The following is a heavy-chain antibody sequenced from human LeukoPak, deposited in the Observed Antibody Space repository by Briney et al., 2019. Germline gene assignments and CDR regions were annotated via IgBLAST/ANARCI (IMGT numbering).Heavy chain of an antibody. CDR1: GFTFSNYN. CDR2: ISSGSLYI. J-gene: IGHJ4*02. CDR3: ARALVVPAAGDGY. Sequence: GGSLRLSCAASGFTFSNYNMIWVRQAPGKGLEWVSSISSGSLYIYYADSVKGRFTISRDNAKNSLYLQMNSLRAEDTAVYYCARALVVPAAGDGYWGQGTLVTVSS. D-gene: IGHD2-2*01. V-gene: IGHV3-21*01.